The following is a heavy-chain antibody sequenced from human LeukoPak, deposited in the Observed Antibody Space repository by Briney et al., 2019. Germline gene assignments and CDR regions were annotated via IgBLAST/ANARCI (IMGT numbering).Heavy chain of an antibody. D-gene: IGHD3-22*01. Sequence: GGALRLSCAASGFTFSSYSMIWVRQAPGKGLEWVSSISTTSSYIYYADSVKGRFTISRDNAKNSLFLQMSSLRAEDTAVYYCARDSPDSSGYSEYYFDYWGQGTLVTVSS. CDR3: ARDSPDSSGYSEYYFDY. CDR2: ISTTSSYI. CDR1: GFTFSSYS. J-gene: IGHJ4*02. V-gene: IGHV3-21*01.